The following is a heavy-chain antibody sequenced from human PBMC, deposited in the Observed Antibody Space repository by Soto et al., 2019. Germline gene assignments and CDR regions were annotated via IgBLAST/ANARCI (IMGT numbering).Heavy chain of an antibody. Sequence: PGGSLRLSCGASGFTFSDYYMSWIRQAPGKGLEWVSYISSSGSTIYYAESVKGRFTISRDNPKNSLYLQMNSLRAEDTAVYYCARDYYYDSSGYYYSYYYYGMDVWGQGTTVTVSS. CDR3: ARDYYYDSSGYYYSYYYYGMDV. D-gene: IGHD3-22*01. V-gene: IGHV3-11*01. CDR1: GFTFSDYY. J-gene: IGHJ6*02. CDR2: ISSSGSTI.